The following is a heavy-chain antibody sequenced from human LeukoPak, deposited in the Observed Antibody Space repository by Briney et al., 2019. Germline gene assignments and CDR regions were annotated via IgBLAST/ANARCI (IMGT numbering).Heavy chain of an antibody. CDR2: ISSSSSYI. Sequence: GGSLRLSCAASGFTFSSYSMNWVRQAPGKGLEWVSSISSSSSYIYYADSVKGRFTISRDNAKNSLYLQMNSLRAEDTAVYYCAKDPARGSSIAARGVTAFDIWGQGTMVTVSS. D-gene: IGHD6-6*01. J-gene: IGHJ3*02. CDR1: GFTFSSYS. CDR3: AKDPARGSSIAARGVTAFDI. V-gene: IGHV3-21*01.